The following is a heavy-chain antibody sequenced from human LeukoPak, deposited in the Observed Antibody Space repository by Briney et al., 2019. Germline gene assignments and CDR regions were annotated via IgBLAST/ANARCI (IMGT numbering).Heavy chain of an antibody. CDR1: GFTFSSYG. CDR3: AKDLGGATDY. Sequence: GGSRRLSCAASGFTFSSYGMHWVRQAPGKGLEWVAVISYDGSNKYYADSVKGRFTISRDNSKNTLYLQMNSLRAEDTAVYYCAKDLGGATDYWGQGTLVTVSS. CDR2: ISYDGSNK. J-gene: IGHJ4*02. V-gene: IGHV3-30*18. D-gene: IGHD1-26*01.